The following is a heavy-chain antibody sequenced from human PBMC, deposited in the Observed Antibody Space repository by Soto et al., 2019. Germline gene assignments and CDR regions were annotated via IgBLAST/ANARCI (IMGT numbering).Heavy chain of an antibody. CDR1: GFTFSNAW. J-gene: IGHJ4*02. V-gene: IGHV3-15*01. Sequence: PGGSLRLSCAASGFTFSNAWMSWVRQAPGKGLEWVGRIKSKTDGGTTDYAAPVKGRFTISRDDSKNTLYLQMNSLKTEDTAVYYCTTAVDTKYYDILTGPNRFDYWGQGTLVTVSS. D-gene: IGHD3-9*01. CDR3: TTAVDTKYYDILTGPNRFDY. CDR2: IKSKTDGGTT.